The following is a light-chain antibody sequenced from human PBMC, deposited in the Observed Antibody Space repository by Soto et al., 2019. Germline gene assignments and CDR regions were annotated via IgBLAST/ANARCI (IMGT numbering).Light chain of an antibody. CDR2: YDS. Sequence: SYELTQPPSVSVAPGETAKITGEGNNIGGKSVHWYQQKPGQAPVVVIYYDSDRPSGIPERFSGSNSRNTATLTISGVEAGDEADYYCQVWNSNSDHPVFGGGTQLTVL. CDR1: NIGGKS. CDR3: QVWNSNSDHPV. J-gene: IGLJ7*01. V-gene: IGLV3-21*04.